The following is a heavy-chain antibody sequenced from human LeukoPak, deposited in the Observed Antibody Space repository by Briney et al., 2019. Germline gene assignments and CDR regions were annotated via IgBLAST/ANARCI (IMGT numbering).Heavy chain of an antibody. CDR3: ANLETMVRAPPI. CDR1: GFTFSTYA. Sequence: GGSLRLSCAASGFTFSTYAMSWVRQAPGKGLEWVSAISGGGGSTYYADSVKGRFTISRDNSENTLYLQMNSLRAEDTAVYYCANLETMVRAPPIWGQGTMVTVSS. J-gene: IGHJ3*02. V-gene: IGHV3-23*01. CDR2: ISGGGGST. D-gene: IGHD3-10*01.